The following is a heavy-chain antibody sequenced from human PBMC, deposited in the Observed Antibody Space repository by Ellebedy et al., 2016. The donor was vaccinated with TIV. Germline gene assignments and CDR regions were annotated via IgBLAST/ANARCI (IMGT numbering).Heavy chain of an antibody. CDR2: ISYSGST. Sequence: MPSETLSLTCTVSGGSISSSSYYWGWIRQPPGKGLVWIGGISYSGSTYYNPSLTSRVTISVDTSKNQFSLKLSSVTAADTAIFYCARHSTVTTIGTWGQGALVTVSS. V-gene: IGHV4-39*01. D-gene: IGHD4-17*01. CDR3: ARHSTVTTIGT. J-gene: IGHJ5*02. CDR1: GGSISSSSYY.